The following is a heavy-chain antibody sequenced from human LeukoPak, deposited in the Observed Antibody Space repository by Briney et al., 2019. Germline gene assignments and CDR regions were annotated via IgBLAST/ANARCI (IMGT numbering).Heavy chain of an antibody. V-gene: IGHV3-15*01. CDR3: TTDPYYYDTVRNYFDY. Sequence: PGGSLRLSCAASGFTFSSYWMSWVRQAPGKGLEWVGRIKSKTDGGTTDYAAPVKGRFTISRDDSKNTLYLQMNSLKTEDTAVYYCTTDPYYYDTVRNYFDYWGQGTLVTVSS. CDR2: IKSKTDGGTT. J-gene: IGHJ4*02. D-gene: IGHD3-22*01. CDR1: GFTFSSYW.